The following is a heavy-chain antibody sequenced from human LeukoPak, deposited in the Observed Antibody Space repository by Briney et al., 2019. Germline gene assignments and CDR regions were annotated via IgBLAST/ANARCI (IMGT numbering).Heavy chain of an antibody. CDR3: ASAYCGGDCYPDY. V-gene: IGHV4-31*03. CDR1: GGSISSGGYY. CDR2: IYYSGST. J-gene: IGHJ4*02. D-gene: IGHD2-21*02. Sequence: SETLSLTCTVSGGSISSGGYYWSWIRQHPGKGLEWIGYIYYSGSTYYNPSLKSRVTISVDTSKNQFSLKLSSVTAAGTAVYYCASAYCGGDCYPDYWGQGTLVTVSS.